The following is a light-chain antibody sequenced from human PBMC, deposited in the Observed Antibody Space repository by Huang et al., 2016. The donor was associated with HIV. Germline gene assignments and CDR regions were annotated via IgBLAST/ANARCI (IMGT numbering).Light chain of an antibody. Sequence: DIVLTQSPATLSLSLGERATRSCRAGQSVGSYLAWYQQTHGQSPRRLVSDASHRATGIPGRFSGSGTGTDFTLTISSLEPEDFAVYYCHQHSSWPGTFGQGTRVEIK. CDR3: HQHSSWPGT. CDR1: QSVGSY. CDR2: DAS. V-gene: IGKV3-11*01. J-gene: IGKJ1*01.